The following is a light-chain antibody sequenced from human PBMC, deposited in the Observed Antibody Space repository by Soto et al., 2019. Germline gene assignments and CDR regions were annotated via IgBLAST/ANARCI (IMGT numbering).Light chain of an antibody. CDR1: QSINIY. V-gene: IGKV1-39*01. CDR2: GAS. Sequence: GDSVTVTCRASQSINIYLNWYQQKPGKAPTLLIYGASSLQSGVPSRFTGGGSRTDFTLTISSLQPEDFATYYCQQSYRSPYTFGQATTLEIK. CDR3: QQSYRSPYT. J-gene: IGKJ2*01.